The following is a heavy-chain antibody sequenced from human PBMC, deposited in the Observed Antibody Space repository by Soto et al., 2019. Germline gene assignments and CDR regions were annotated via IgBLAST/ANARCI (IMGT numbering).Heavy chain of an antibody. D-gene: IGHD1-26*01. V-gene: IGHV3-23*01. Sequence: EVPLLESGGGLVQPGGSLRLSCAASGFTFSSYAMTWVRQAPGKGLEWVSAISGSGGSTYYADSAKGRFTISRDNSKNTLYLQMNSLRAEDTAVYYCAKSSARRIVGATRYYFDYWGQGTLVTVSS. CDR3: AKSSARRIVGATRYYFDY. CDR2: ISGSGGST. J-gene: IGHJ4*02. CDR1: GFTFSSYA.